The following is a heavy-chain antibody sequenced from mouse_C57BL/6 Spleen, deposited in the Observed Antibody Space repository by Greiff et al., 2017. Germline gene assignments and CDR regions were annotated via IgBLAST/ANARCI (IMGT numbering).Heavy chain of an antibody. CDR1: GYTFTDYE. CDR2: IDPETGGT. D-gene: IGHD4-1*01. J-gene: IGHJ2*01. V-gene: IGHV1-15*01. CDR3: TRLLGRNY. Sequence: VQLVESGAELVRPGASVTLSCKASGYTFTDYEMHWVKQTPVHGLEWIGAIDPETGGTAYNQKFKGKAILTADKSSSTAYMELRSLTSEDSAVYYCTRLLGRNYWGQGTTLTVSS.